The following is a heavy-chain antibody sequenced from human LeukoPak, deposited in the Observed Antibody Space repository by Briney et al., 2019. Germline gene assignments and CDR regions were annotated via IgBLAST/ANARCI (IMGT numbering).Heavy chain of an antibody. V-gene: IGHV3-23*01. Sequence: GGSLRLSCAASGFTFSSYAMSWVRQAPGKGLEWVSAISGSGGSTYYADSVKGRFTISRDNSKNTLYLQMNSLRAEHTAVYYCAKAGWGWRTYFDYWGQGTLVTVSS. CDR1: GFTFSSYA. CDR3: AKAGWGWRTYFDY. CDR2: ISGSGGST. J-gene: IGHJ4*02. D-gene: IGHD3-16*01.